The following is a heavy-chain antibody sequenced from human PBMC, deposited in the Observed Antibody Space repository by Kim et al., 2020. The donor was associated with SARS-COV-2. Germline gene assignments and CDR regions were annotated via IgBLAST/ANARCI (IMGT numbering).Heavy chain of an antibody. CDR3: AREGSGSYNWFDP. CDR2: INGGNGNT. CDR1: GYTFDTFS. J-gene: IGHJ5*02. Sequence: ASVKVSCKASGYTFDTFSLYWVRQAPGQRFEWMGWINGGNGNTRYSQTFQGRVTITRDRAATTVYMELSSLTSKDTAVYYCAREGSGSYNWFDPWGQGTLVTVSS. V-gene: IGHV1-3*01. D-gene: IGHD3-10*01.